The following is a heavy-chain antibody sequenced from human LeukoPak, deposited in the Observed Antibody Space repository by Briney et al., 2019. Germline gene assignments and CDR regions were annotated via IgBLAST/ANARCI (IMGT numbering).Heavy chain of an antibody. J-gene: IGHJ5*02. V-gene: IGHV4-34*01. CDR3: ARLIVVVPAADGRGFDP. D-gene: IGHD2-2*01. Sequence: PSETLSLTCAVYGGSFSGYYWSWIRQPPGKGLEWIGEINHSGSTNYNPSLKSRVTISVDTSKNQFSLKLSSVTAADTAVYYCARLIVVVPAADGRGFDPWGQGTLVTVSS. CDR1: GGSFSGYY. CDR2: INHSGST.